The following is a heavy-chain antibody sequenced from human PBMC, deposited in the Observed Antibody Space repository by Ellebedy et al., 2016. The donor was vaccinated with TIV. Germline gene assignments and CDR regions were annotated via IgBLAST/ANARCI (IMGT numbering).Heavy chain of an antibody. CDR2: IYYSGST. CDR3: ARDSSYGDYASAAFDI. CDR1: GGSISSSSYY. D-gene: IGHD4-17*01. V-gene: IGHV4-39*07. J-gene: IGHJ3*02. Sequence: SETLSLTXTVSGGSISSSSYYWGWIRQPPGKGLEWIGSIYYSGSTYYNPSLKSRVTISVDTSKNQFSLKLSSVTAADTAVYYCARDSSYGDYASAAFDIWGQGTMVTVSS.